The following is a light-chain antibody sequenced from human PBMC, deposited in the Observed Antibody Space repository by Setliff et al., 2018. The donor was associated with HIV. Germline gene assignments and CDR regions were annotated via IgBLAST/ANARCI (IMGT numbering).Light chain of an antibody. J-gene: IGLJ1*01. CDR1: SSNIGTYNL. V-gene: IGLV2-23*02. CDR3: SSYAGADTFDV. Sequence: QSALTQPASVSASPGQSITISCGGNSSNIGTYNLVSWYQQHPDKAPQLTIFEVNKRPSGVSDRFSGSKSGNTASLTISGLQAEDEADYYCSSYAGADTFDVFGTGTQLTVL. CDR2: EVN.